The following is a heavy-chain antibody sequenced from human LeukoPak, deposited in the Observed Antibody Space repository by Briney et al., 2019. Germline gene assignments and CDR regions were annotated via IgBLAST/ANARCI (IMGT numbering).Heavy chain of an antibody. CDR2: TSYSGST. CDR3: ARTEYYFDH. D-gene: IGHD6-6*01. CDR1: GGSFSSYY. V-gene: IGHV4-59*01. Sequence: TSETLSLTCTVSGGSFSSYYWSWIRQPPGKGLEWIGYTSYSGSTNYNPSLKSRVTMSVDTSKNQFSLKLSSVTAADTAVYYCARTEYYFDHWGQGTLVTVSS. J-gene: IGHJ4*02.